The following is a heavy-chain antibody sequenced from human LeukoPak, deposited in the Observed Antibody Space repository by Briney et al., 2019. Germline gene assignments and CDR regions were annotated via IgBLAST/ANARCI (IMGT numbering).Heavy chain of an antibody. CDR1: GFTFSSYE. CDR3: VKDGDDSGWYYFDY. CDR2: ISSSGSTI. V-gene: IGHV3-48*03. Sequence: GGSLRLSCAASGFTFSSYEMNWVRQAPGKGLEWVSYISSSGSTIYYADSVKGRFTISRDNAKNSLYLQMNSLRAEDTAVYYCVKDGDDSGWYYFDYWGQGTLVTVSS. D-gene: IGHD6-19*01. J-gene: IGHJ4*02.